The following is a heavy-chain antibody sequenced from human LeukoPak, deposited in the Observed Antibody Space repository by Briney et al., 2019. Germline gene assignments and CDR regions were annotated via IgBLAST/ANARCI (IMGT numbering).Heavy chain of an antibody. CDR3: ARRAEGDGFWSGSPANYYFDY. CDR1: GGSISSGDFY. V-gene: IGHV4-30-4*08. J-gene: IGHJ4*02. D-gene: IGHD3-3*01. Sequence: SQTLSLTCTVSGGSISSGDFYWSWIRQPPGKGLEWIGYIYYSGSTYYNPSLKSRVTISVDTSKNQFSLKLSSVTAADTAVYYCARRAEGDGFWSGSPANYYFDYWGQGTLVTVSS. CDR2: IYYSGST.